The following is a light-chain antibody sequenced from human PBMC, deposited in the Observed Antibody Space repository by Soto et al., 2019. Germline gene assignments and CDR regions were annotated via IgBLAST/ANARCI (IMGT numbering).Light chain of an antibody. CDR1: QGISSY. CDR3: QQLNSYPFT. CDR2: AAS. J-gene: IGKJ4*01. Sequence: DIQFTQSPSFLSASVGDRVTITCRASQGISSYLAWYQQKPGKAPKLLIYAASTLQSGVPSRFSVSGCGTEFTLTISSLQPEDFATYYCQQLNSYPFTFGGGTKVEIK. V-gene: IGKV1-9*01.